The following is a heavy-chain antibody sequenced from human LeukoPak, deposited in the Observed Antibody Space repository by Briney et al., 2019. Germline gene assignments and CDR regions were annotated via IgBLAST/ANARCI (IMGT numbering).Heavy chain of an antibody. D-gene: IGHD1-26*01. CDR2: IDTDGSRT. Sequence: GGSLRLSCAASGFTLSTSWMHWVRQAPGKGLVWVSRIDTDGSRTSYADSVKGRFIISRDNAKNTLYLQMNSLRAEDTAVYYCAKDLIKVGPSRFRNYYYYMDVWGKGTTVTVSS. J-gene: IGHJ6*03. CDR3: AKDLIKVGPSRFRNYYYYMDV. V-gene: IGHV3-74*01. CDR1: GFTLSTSW.